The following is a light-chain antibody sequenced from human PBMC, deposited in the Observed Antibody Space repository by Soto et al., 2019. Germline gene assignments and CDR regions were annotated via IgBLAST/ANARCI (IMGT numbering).Light chain of an antibody. Sequence: QSALTQPRSVSGSPGQSVTISCTGTSSDVGGYNYVSWYQQHPGKAPKLMIYDVSKRPSGVPYRSSGAKSGNTASLTISGLQAEDESDYYCCSYAGSYTFDVVFGGGTNLTVL. J-gene: IGLJ2*01. CDR3: CSYAGSYTFDVV. V-gene: IGLV2-11*01. CDR2: DVS. CDR1: SSDVGGYNY.